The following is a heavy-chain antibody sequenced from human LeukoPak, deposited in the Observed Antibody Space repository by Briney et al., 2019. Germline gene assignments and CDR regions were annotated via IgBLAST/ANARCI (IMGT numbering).Heavy chain of an antibody. CDR3: AKGKDYGGNPEAYDAFDI. CDR2: ISGSGGST. Sequence: GESLRLSCAASGFTFSSYAMSWVRQAPGKGLEWVSAISGSGGSTYYADSVKGRFTISRDNSKNTLYLQMNSLRAEDTAVYYCAKGKDYGGNPEAYDAFDIWGQGTMVTVSS. D-gene: IGHD4-23*01. J-gene: IGHJ3*02. CDR1: GFTFSSYA. V-gene: IGHV3-23*01.